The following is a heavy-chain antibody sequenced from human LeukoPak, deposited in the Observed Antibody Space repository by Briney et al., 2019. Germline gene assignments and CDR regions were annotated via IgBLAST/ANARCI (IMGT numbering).Heavy chain of an antibody. D-gene: IGHD2-15*01. CDR1: GFTFSSYA. CDR3: ARGRGFSSVFDY. V-gene: IGHV3-23*01. Sequence: GGSLRLSCAASGFTFSSYAMSWVRQAPGKGLEWVSFNGAGDGSTQYADPVKGRFTNSRDNSKNTLYLQMNNLRAEDTALYYCARGRGFSSVFDYWGRGTLVTVSS. CDR2: NGAGDGST. J-gene: IGHJ4*02.